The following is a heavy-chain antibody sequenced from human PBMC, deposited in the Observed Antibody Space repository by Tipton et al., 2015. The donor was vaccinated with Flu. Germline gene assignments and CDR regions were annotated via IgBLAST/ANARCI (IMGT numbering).Heavy chain of an antibody. CDR2: IYSAGST. Sequence: QLVQSGGGLIQPGGSLRLSCAASGFTVSSNSMSWVRQAPGKGLEWISLIYSAGSTYYADSVRGRFTISRDISRNTVYLQTNSLSDEDTAVYYCVRGEHSSGRCDVFDMWGPGTMVTVSS. CDR3: VRGEHSSGRCDVFDM. J-gene: IGHJ3*02. V-gene: IGHV3-66*03. CDR1: GFTVSSNS. D-gene: IGHD3-22*01.